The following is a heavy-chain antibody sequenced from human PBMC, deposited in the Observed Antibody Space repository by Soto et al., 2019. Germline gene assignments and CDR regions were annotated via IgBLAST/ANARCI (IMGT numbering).Heavy chain of an antibody. CDR1: GGSIRSYY. Sequence: QVQLQESGPGLVKPSETLSLTCTVSGGSIRSYYWSWIRQPPGKGLEWIGYIYYSGSTNYNPSLKSRVTISVNPSKNQFSRKLSSVTAGDKAVYHCERRYGGNLDYWGQGTLVTVSS. CDR2: IYYSGST. J-gene: IGHJ4*02. V-gene: IGHV4-59*08. D-gene: IGHD1-26*01. CDR3: ERRYGGNLDY.